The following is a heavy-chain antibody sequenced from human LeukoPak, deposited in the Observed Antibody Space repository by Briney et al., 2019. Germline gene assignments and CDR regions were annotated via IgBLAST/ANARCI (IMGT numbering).Heavy chain of an antibody. Sequence: GGSLRLSCAASGFIFSNYWMSWVRQAPGKGLERVANIKLDGSEENYVDSVKGRFTISRDNAKNSLYLQMNSLRVEDTAVYYCARDSSRSHVYWGQGTLVTVSS. D-gene: IGHD6-13*01. J-gene: IGHJ4*02. CDR2: IKLDGSEE. CDR3: ARDSSRSHVY. V-gene: IGHV3-7*01. CDR1: GFIFSNYW.